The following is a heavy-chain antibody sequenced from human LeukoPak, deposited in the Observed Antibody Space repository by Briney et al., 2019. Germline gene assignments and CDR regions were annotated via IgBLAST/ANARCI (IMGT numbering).Heavy chain of an antibody. V-gene: IGHV4-59*01. CDR3: ARALEYSSSSFGYYYYYMDV. J-gene: IGHJ6*03. Sequence: KPAETLSLTCTLSGGPISNYQWSWIRQPPGKGLEWIGYIYYSGSTNYNPSLKSRVTISVDTSKNQFSLKLSSVTAADTAVYYCARALEYSSSSFGYYYYYMDVWGKGTTVTVSS. CDR2: IYYSGST. D-gene: IGHD6-6*01. CDR1: GGPISNYQ.